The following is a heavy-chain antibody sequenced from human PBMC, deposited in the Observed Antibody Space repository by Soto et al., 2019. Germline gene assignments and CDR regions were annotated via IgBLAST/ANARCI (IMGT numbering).Heavy chain of an antibody. CDR2: IKSKTDGGTT. D-gene: IGHD5-18*01. CDR1: GFTFSNAW. CDR3: TVGYSYGSYYYYYMDV. Sequence: EVQLVESGRGLVKPGGSLRLSCAASGFTFSNAWMSWVRQAPGKGLEWVGRIKSKTDGGTTDYAAPVKGRFTISRDDSKNTLYLQMNSLKTEDTAVYYCTVGYSYGSYYYYYMDVWGKGTTVTVSS. J-gene: IGHJ6*03. V-gene: IGHV3-15*01.